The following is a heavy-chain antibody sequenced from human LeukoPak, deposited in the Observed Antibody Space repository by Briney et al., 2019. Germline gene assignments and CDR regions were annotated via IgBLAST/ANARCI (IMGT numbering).Heavy chain of an antibody. CDR1: GFTFSSYS. Sequence: GGSLRLSCAASGFTFSSYSMNWVRQAPGKGLEWVSSISSSGTYVYYADSVKGRFTISRDNAKNSLYLQMNSLRAEDTAVYYCARSSQEQLDHLDYWGQGTLVTVSS. CDR3: ARSSQEQLDHLDY. J-gene: IGHJ4*02. V-gene: IGHV3-21*01. CDR2: ISSSGTYV. D-gene: IGHD6-13*01.